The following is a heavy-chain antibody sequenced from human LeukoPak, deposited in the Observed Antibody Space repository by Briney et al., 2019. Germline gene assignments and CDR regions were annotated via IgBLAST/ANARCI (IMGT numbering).Heavy chain of an antibody. D-gene: IGHD6-13*01. J-gene: IGHJ4*02. CDR3: ARRGYSSSWSPPRFDY. Sequence: SETLSLTCAVYGGSFSGYYWSWIRQPPGKGLEWIGEINHSGSTNYNPSLKSRVTISVDTSKNQFSLKLSSVTAADTAVYYCARRGYSSSWSPPRFDYWGQGTLVTVSS. CDR2: INHSGST. V-gene: IGHV4-34*01. CDR1: GGSFSGYY.